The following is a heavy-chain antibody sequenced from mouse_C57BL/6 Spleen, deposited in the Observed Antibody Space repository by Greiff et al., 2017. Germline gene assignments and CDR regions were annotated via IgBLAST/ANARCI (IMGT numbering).Heavy chain of an antibody. CDR3: ARRLDRRAMDY. CDR2: INPYNGGT. J-gene: IGHJ4*01. V-gene: IGHV1-19*01. Sequence: EVMLVESGPVLVKPGASVKMSCKASGYTFTDYYMNWVKQSHGKSLEWIGVINPYNGGTSYNQKFKGKATLTVDKSSSTAYMELNSLTSEDSAVYYCARRLDRRAMDYWGQGTSVTVSS. CDR1: GYTFTDYY.